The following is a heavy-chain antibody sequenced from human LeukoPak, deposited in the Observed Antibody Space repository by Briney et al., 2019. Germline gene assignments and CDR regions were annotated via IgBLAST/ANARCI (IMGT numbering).Heavy chain of an antibody. Sequence: ASVKVSCKASGYTFSAYGITWVRQAPGQGLEWMAWSSGTGYNMEYAQKFQGRVTMTTDTSTSTAYLELRSLRSDDTAVYYCARSRCSDSTSCYYFFFFDSWGQGSLVTVSS. D-gene: IGHD2-2*01. CDR2: SSGTGYNM. CDR1: GYTFSAYG. CDR3: ARSRCSDSTSCYYFFFFDS. J-gene: IGHJ4*02. V-gene: IGHV1-18*01.